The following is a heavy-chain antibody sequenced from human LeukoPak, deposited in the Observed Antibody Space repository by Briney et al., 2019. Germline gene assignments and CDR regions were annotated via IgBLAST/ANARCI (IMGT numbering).Heavy chain of an antibody. CDR3: ATSRTSDY. D-gene: IGHD1-14*01. CDR1: GFTFSSCA. V-gene: IGHV3-23*01. CDR2: IIDSGNSI. Sequence: PGGSLRLSCAASGFTFSSCAMSWVRQAPGKGLEWVSTIIDSGNSIYYADSAEGRFTISRDNAEKSLYLQMNSLRAADTAVYYCATSRTSDYWGQGTLVTVSS. J-gene: IGHJ4*02.